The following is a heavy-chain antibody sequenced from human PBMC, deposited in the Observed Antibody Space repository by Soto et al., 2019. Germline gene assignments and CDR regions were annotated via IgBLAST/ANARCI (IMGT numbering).Heavy chain of an antibody. D-gene: IGHD1-1*01. CDR2: IYYSGRT. J-gene: IGHJ4*02. V-gene: IGHV4-59*01. CDR1: GDSISSYY. CDR3: ARGHLGIRTTGTWYDFDY. Sequence: QVQLQESGPRLVKPSETLSLTCTVSGDSISSYYWTWIRQPPGKGLEDIGDIYYSGRTYYNTSLKSRVTISVDTSKNQFSLKLSSVTAADTAVYYCARGHLGIRTTGTWYDFDYWGQGTLVTVSS.